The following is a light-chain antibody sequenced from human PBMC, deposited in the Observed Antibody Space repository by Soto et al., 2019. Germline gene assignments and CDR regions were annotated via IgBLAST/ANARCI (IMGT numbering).Light chain of an antibody. CDR1: NSDVGRYDH. V-gene: IGLV2-23*02. J-gene: IGLJ2*01. CDR3: CSYAGDGVV. Sequence: QSVLTQPASVSGPPGQSIIVSCTGTNSDVGRYDHVSWLQHSPGKAPKVVIYDVNNRPSGVSNRFSGSKSDNTAALTISGLQAEDEGDYYCCSYAGDGVVFGGGTKVTVL. CDR2: DVN.